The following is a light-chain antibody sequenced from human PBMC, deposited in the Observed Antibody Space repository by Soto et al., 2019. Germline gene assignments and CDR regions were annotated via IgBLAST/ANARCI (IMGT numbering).Light chain of an antibody. V-gene: IGLV2-14*01. J-gene: IGLJ1*01. Sequence: ALTQPASVSGSPGQSITISCTGTSSDVGGYNYVSWYQQHPGKAPKFMIYDVSNRPSGVSTRFSGSKSGNTASLTISGLQAEDEADYYCNSYTTSNTRQIVFGTGTKLTVL. CDR2: DVS. CDR3: NSYTTSNTRQIV. CDR1: SSDVGGYNY.